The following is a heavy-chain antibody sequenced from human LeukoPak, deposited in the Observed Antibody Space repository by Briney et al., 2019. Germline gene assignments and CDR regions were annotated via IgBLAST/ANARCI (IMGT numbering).Heavy chain of an antibody. J-gene: IGHJ5*02. V-gene: IGHV1-18*01. D-gene: IGHD6-13*01. Sequence: ASVKVSCKASGYTFTSYGISWVRQAPGQGLEWMGWISAYNGNTNYAQKLQGRVTMTTDTSTSTAYMELRSLRSDDTAVYYCARDAGYSRSQYWFDPWGQGTLVTVSS. CDR3: ARDAGYSRSQYWFDP. CDR2: ISAYNGNT. CDR1: GYTFTSYG.